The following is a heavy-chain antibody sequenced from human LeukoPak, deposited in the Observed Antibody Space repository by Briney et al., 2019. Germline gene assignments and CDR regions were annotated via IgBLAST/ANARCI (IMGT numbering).Heavy chain of an antibody. CDR1: GFTVSSNY. CDR2: IYSGGST. J-gene: IGHJ4*02. D-gene: IGHD5-12*01. Sequence: GGSLRLSCAASGFTVSSNYMSWVRQAPGKGLEWVSVIYSGGSTYYADSVKGRFTISRDNSKNTLYLQMNSLRAEDTAVYYCAKGSRGYSDYGYFDYWGQGTLVTVSS. V-gene: IGHV3-53*01. CDR3: AKGSRGYSDYGYFDY.